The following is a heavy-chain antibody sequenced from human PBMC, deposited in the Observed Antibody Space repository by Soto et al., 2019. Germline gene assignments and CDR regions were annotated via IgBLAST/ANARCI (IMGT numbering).Heavy chain of an antibody. CDR2: ISYDGSNK. Sequence: QVQLVESGGGVVQPGRSLRLSCAASGFTFSSYAMHWVRQAPGKGLEWVAVISYDGSNKYYADSVKGRFTISRDNSKNTLYLQMNSLRAEDTAVYYCARVIVVVTAIGFGVDYWGQGTLVPVSS. D-gene: IGHD2-21*02. CDR3: ARVIVVVTAIGFGVDY. CDR1: GFTFSSYA. V-gene: IGHV3-30-3*01. J-gene: IGHJ4*02.